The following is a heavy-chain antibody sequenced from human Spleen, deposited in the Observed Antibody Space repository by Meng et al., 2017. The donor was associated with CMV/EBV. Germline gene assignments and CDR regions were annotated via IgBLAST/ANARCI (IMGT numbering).Heavy chain of an antibody. CDR3: ASATYMTTQQGWFDT. J-gene: IGHJ5*02. CDR1: GGNFNSYN. V-gene: IGHV1-69*08. Sequence: SVKVSCKAYGGNFNSYNFIWVRQAPGQGLEWVGRIVPLLRTPIFAQSFQGRVTITADRSSSTTYMELSTLRSEDTAVYYCASATYMTTQQGWFDTWGQGTLVTVSS. D-gene: IGHD4-11*01. CDR2: IVPLLRTP.